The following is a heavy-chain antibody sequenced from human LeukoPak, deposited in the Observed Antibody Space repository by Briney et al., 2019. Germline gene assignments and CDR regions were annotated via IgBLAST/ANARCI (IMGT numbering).Heavy chain of an antibody. CDR1: GFTPTSNY. D-gene: IGHD6-19*01. CDR2: IYSGGRT. J-gene: IGHJ6*04. Sequence: AGCLRPSCAPSGFTPTSNYISCVRPAPENGLGWVAVIYSGGRTYYAGSAKGGFTFSRAHSKEKLYCKMNSLRADDTAVYYCARDRGIAVAGPSSDPYYYYGMDVWGKGTTVTVSS. CDR3: ARDRGIAVAGPSSDPYYYYGMDV. V-gene: IGHV3-53*01.